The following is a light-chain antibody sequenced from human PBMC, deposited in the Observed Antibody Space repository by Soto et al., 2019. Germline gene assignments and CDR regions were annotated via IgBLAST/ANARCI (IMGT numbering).Light chain of an antibody. V-gene: IGKV3-20*01. Sequence: EIVLTQSPGTLSLSPGERATLSCRASQSVSSSYLAWYQQKPGQAPRLLIYGASSRATGLPDRFSGSGSGTEFTRAINTLEPEDCAVYYCQQYASSPYTFGQGTKLEIK. CDR1: QSVSSSY. CDR2: GAS. J-gene: IGKJ2*01. CDR3: QQYASSPYT.